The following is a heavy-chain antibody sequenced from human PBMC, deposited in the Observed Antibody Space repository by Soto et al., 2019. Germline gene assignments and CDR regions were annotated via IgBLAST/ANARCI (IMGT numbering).Heavy chain of an antibody. CDR1: GYTFTKYD. V-gene: IGHV1-18*04. CDR3: VRQYYDFWTDYPDFDY. D-gene: IGHD3-3*01. CDR2: ISPNSGRP. J-gene: IGHJ4*02. Sequence: ASVKVSCKTSGYTFTKYDISWVRQAPGQGLEWLGLISPNSGRPSYAQKFEGRVTMTTDTSTTTAYLELGSLRSDDTAVYYCVRQYYDFWTDYPDFDYWGQGTLVTVSS.